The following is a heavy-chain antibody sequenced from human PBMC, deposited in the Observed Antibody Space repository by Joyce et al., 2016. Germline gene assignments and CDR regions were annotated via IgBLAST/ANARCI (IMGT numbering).Heavy chain of an antibody. D-gene: IGHD1-14*01. J-gene: IGHJ6*02. CDR2: IIPFFGAA. CDR3: ARGGTSSDHYFFYTLDV. V-gene: IGHV1-69*12. Sequence: QVLLVQSGAAVKRPGSSLRVSCKSSGGDFSNYTVNWVRQAPGQRLEWMGWIIPFFGAAKYAEDLQGRVTLTADQSTRTAYLELSSLTSADTAVYYCARGGTSSDHYFFYTLDVWGPGTTVIVSS. CDR1: GGDFSNYT.